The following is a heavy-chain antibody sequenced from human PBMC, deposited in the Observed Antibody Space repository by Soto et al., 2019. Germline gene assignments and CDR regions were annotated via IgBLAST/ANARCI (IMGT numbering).Heavy chain of an antibody. D-gene: IGHD6-6*01. CDR2: INPNSGGT. Sequence: QVQLVQSGAEVKKPGASVKVSCKASGYTFTGYYMHWVRQAPGQGLEWMGWINPNSGGTNYAQKVQGRVNMTRDTSISTAYLELSRLRSDDTAVYYCAREYSSSSFNWFDPWGQGTLVTVSS. CDR1: GYTFTGYY. CDR3: AREYSSSSFNWFDP. J-gene: IGHJ5*02. V-gene: IGHV1-2*02.